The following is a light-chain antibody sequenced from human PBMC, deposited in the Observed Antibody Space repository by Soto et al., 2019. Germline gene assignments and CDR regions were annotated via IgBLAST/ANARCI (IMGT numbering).Light chain of an antibody. CDR2: GAS. V-gene: IGKV1D-12*01. CDR1: QDISTL. Sequence: IQMTQSPSSVSASIGDTVTITCRASQDISTLLAWYQQKPGKAPKLLIYGASTLESGVPSRFSGRGSGTDFTLTISSLQPEDFATYFCQQADSFPLTCGGGTKVEIK. J-gene: IGKJ4*01. CDR3: QQADSFPLT.